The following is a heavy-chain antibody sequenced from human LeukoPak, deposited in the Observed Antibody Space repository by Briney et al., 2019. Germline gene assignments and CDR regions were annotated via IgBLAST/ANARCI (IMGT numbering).Heavy chain of an antibody. J-gene: IGHJ4*02. CDR1: GFTFHDYA. CDR3: AKGSLTYSNYVFDY. D-gene: IGHD4-11*01. CDR2: ISWNSGTI. Sequence: GGSLRLSCAASGFTFHDYAMHWVRQAPGKGLEWVSGISWNSGTIRYADSVKGRFTISRDNAKNSLFLQMNSLRAEDTALYYCAKGSLTYSNYVFDYWGQGTLVTVSS. V-gene: IGHV3-9*01.